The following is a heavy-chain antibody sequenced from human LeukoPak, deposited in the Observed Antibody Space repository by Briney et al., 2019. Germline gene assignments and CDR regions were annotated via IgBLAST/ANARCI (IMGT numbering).Heavy chain of an antibody. J-gene: IGHJ4*02. CDR1: GFTFSSYS. V-gene: IGHV3-21*01. CDR2: ISSSSSYI. D-gene: IGHD5-18*01. CDR3: ARDGEYSYGYNTL. Sequence: GGSLRLSCAASGFTFSSYSMNRVRQAPGKGLEWVSSISSSSSYIYYADSVKGRFTISRDNAKNSLYLQMNSLRAEDTAVYYCARDGEYSYGYNTLWGQGTLVTVSS.